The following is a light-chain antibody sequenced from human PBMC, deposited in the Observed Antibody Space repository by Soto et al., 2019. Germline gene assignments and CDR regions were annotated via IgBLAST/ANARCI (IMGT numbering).Light chain of an antibody. CDR1: QRVSSSY. V-gene: IGKV3-20*01. J-gene: IGKJ4*01. CDR2: GAS. CDR3: QQYGSSPLT. Sequence: EMVWTQSPATLPLPQGERATLSSRASQRVSSSYLAWYQQKPGQAPRLLIYGASRRATGFPDRFSGSGSGTDFTLTISRLEPEDFAVYYCQQYGSSPLTFGGGTKVEIK.